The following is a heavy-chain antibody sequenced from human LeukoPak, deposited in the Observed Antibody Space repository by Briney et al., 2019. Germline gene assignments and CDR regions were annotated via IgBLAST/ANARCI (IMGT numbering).Heavy chain of an antibody. CDR3: ARGHYYYGSGSYYQIDY. V-gene: IGHV1-69*13. J-gene: IGHJ4*02. CDR1: GGTFSSTT. D-gene: IGHD3-10*01. CDR2: ITPIFRTP. Sequence: ASVKVSCTASGGTFSSTTINWVRQAPGQGLEWMGGITPIFRTPNYAQKFQGRVTITAVESMSTAYMELSSLRSEDTAVYYCARGHYYYGSGSYYQIDYWGQGTLVTVSS.